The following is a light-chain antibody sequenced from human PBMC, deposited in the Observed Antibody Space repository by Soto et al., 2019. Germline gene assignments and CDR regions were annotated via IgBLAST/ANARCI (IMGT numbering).Light chain of an antibody. CDR3: SSYTSSSTLYV. Sequence: QSALTQPASVSGSPGQSITISCTGTSSDVGGYNYVSWYQQHPGKAPKFMVYDVSNRPSGVSNRFSGSKSGNTASLTISGLQAEYEADYCSSYTSSSTLYVFGTGTKLTVL. CDR1: SSDVGGYNY. V-gene: IGLV2-14*01. J-gene: IGLJ1*01. CDR2: DVS.